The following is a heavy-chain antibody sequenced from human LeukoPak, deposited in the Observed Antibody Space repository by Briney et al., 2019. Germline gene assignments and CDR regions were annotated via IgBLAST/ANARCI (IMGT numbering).Heavy chain of an antibody. CDR3: ARGGYYDSSGHAFDI. CDR2: IYYSGST. V-gene: IGHV4-59*01. D-gene: IGHD3-22*01. J-gene: IGHJ3*02. Sequence: SETLSLTCTVSGGSISSYYWSWLRQPPGKGLELIGYIYYSGSTNYNPSLKSRVTISLDTSKNQFSLKLSSVTAGDTSVYYCARGGYYDSSGHAFDIWGQGTMVTVSS. CDR1: GGSISSYY.